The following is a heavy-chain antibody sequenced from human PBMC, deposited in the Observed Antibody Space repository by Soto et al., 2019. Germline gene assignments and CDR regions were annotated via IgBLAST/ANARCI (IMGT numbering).Heavy chain of an antibody. CDR3: AKPYTTSWYNYDY. CDR1: GFTIDGYA. J-gene: IGHJ4*02. Sequence: EMQLLESGGGLVQPGGSLRLSCAASGFTIDGYAMSWVRQAPGKGLEWVSAISGSGTSTYYADAVKGRFTISRDASKNTLYLQMDSLRAEDTAVYYCAKPYTTSWYNYDYWGQGTLVTVSS. D-gene: IGHD6-13*01. V-gene: IGHV3-23*01. CDR2: ISGSGTST.